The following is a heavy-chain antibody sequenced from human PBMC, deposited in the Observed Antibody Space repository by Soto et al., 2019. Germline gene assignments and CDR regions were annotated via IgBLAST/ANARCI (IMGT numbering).Heavy chain of an antibody. CDR3: ARVLGYSYGYFDY. CDR1: GYTFTSYD. J-gene: IGHJ4*02. V-gene: IGHV1-8*01. CDR2: MNPNSGNT. D-gene: IGHD5-18*01. Sequence: GASVKVSCKASGYTFTSYDINWVRQATGQGLEWMGWMNPNSGNTGYAQKFQGWVTMTRDTSISTAYMELSRLRSDDTAVYYCARVLGYSYGYFDYWGQGTLVTVSS.